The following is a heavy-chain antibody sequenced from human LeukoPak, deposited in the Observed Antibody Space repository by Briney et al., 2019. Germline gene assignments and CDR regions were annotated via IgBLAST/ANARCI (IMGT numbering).Heavy chain of an antibody. J-gene: IGHJ5*02. D-gene: IGHD4-17*01. V-gene: IGHV3-9*01. CDR3: AKGLATVTTSWFDP. Sequence: PGGSLRLSCAASGFTFDDYAMHWVRQAPGKGLEWVSGISWNSGSIGYADSVKGRFTISRDNAKNSLYLQMNSLRAEDTALYYCAKGLATVTTSWFDPWGQGTLVTVSS. CDR1: GFTFDDYA. CDR2: ISWNSGSI.